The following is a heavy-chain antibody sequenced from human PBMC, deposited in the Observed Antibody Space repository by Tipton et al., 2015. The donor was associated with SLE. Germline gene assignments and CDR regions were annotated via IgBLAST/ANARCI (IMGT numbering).Heavy chain of an antibody. CDR3: AVRRVDRYYFDY. CDR1: GGPIYSSNYY. D-gene: IGHD5-12*01. Sequence: TLSLTCTVSGGPIYSSNYYWGWIRQPPGQGLEWIGNIYYTGLTYYNPSLNSRVTMSVDTSKSQFSLNLSSVTAADTAVYYCAVRRVDRYYFDYWGQGTLVTVSS. J-gene: IGHJ4*02. V-gene: IGHV4-39*07. CDR2: IYYTGLT.